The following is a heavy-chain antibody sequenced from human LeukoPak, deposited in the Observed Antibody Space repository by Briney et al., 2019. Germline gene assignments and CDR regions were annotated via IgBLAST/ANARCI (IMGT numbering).Heavy chain of an antibody. V-gene: IGHV3-53*01. J-gene: IGHJ4*02. CDR2: IYSGGST. CDR3: ARAWGSGWNFDY. CDR1: GFTLSSNY. Sequence: GGSLTLSCAASGFTLSSNYMSWVRQAPGRGLEWVSVIYSGGSTYYPDSVTGRFTISRDHSKNKLYLQMNSLRAEDTAVYYCARAWGSGWNFDYGGQETLVTVSP. D-gene: IGHD6-19*01.